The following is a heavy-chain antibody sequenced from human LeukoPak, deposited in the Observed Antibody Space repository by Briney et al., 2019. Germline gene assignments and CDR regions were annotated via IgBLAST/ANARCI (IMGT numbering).Heavy chain of an antibody. D-gene: IGHD6-13*01. CDR2: INHSGST. J-gene: IGHJ4*02. V-gene: IGHV4-34*01. CDR3: AREIVAADN. CDR1: GGSFSGYY. Sequence: SETLSLTCAVYGGSFSGYYWSWIRQPPGKGLEWIGEINHSGSTNYNPSLKSRVTISVDTSKNQFSLKLSSVTAADTAVYYCAREIVAADNWGQGTLVTVSS.